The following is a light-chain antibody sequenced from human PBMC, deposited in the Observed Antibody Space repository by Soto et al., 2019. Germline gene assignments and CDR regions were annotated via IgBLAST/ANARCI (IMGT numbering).Light chain of an antibody. CDR3: LQHYSYQLT. CDR2: AAS. V-gene: IGKV1-17*01. Sequence: DIQMTQSPSSVSASVGDRVTITCRASQGVKTDLGWYQQKPGKAPKRLIYAASRLQSGVPSRFSGSGSGTEFTLTISSLQPEDFASYYCLQHYSYQLTFGGGTRVEIK. CDR1: QGVKTD. J-gene: IGKJ4*01.